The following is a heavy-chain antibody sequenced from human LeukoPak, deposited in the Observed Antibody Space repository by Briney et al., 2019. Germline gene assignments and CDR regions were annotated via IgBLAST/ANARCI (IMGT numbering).Heavy chain of an antibody. V-gene: IGHV4-34*01. CDR3: ARDLRDNL. J-gene: IGHJ5*02. Sequence: SETLSLTCAVYGGSFSGYYWSWIRQPPGKGLEWIGEINHSGSTNYNPSLKSRVTISVDTSKNQFSLKLSSVTAADTAVYHCARDLRDNLWGQGTLVTVSS. CDR1: GGSFSGYY. CDR2: INHSGST.